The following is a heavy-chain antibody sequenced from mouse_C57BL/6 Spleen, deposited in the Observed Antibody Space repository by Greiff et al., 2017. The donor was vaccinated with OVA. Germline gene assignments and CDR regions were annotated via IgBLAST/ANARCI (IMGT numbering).Heavy chain of an antibody. CDR1: GYSITSGYY. CDR2: ISYDGSN. D-gene: IGHD4-1*01. CDR3: AREGTGTYWYFDV. Sequence: EVHLVESGPGLVKPSQSLSLTCSVTGYSITSGYYWNWIRQFPGNKLEWMGYISYDGSNNYNPSLKNRISITRDTSKNQFFLKLNSVTTEDTATYYCAREGTGTYWYFDVWGTGTTVTVSS. J-gene: IGHJ1*03. V-gene: IGHV3-6*01.